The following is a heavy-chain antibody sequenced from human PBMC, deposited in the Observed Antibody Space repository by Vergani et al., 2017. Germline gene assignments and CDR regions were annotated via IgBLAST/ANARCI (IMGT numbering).Heavy chain of an antibody. V-gene: IGHV2-70*15. J-gene: IGHJ3*02. D-gene: IGHD5-24*01. CDR3: ARILYGFNAFDI. Sequence: QVTLRESGPALVKPTQTLTLTCTFSGFSLSTSGMCVSWIRQHPGKALEWLARIDWDDDKYYSTSLKTRLTISKDTSKNQVVLTMTYMDPVETATYYCARILYGFNAFDIWGQGTMVTVSS. CDR2: IDWDDDK. CDR1: GFSLSTSGMC.